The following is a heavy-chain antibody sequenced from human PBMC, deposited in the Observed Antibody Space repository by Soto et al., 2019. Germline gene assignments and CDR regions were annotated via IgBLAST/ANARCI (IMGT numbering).Heavy chain of an antibody. V-gene: IGHV3-30-3*01. J-gene: IGHJ3*02. Sequence: GGSLRLSCAASGFTFSSYAMHWVRQAPGKGLEWVAVISYDGSNKYYADSVKGRFTISRDNSKNTLYLQMNSLRAEDTAVYYCAGWLKAYDAFDIWGQGTMVTVSS. CDR1: GFTFSSYA. CDR3: AGWLKAYDAFDI. CDR2: ISYDGSNK. D-gene: IGHD2-15*01.